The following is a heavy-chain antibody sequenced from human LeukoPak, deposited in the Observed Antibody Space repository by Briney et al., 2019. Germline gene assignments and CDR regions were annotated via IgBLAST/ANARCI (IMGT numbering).Heavy chain of an antibody. D-gene: IGHD6-13*01. CDR2: IYYSGST. V-gene: IGHV4-31*03. J-gene: IGHJ4*02. CDR1: GGSISSGGYY. CDR3: ARDGEAAAAHFDY. Sequence: SETLSLTCTVSGGSISSGGYYWSWIRQHPGKGLEWIGYIYYSGSTYYNPSLKSRVTISVDTSKNQLSLKLSSVTAADTAVYYCARDGEAAAAHFDYWGQGTLVTVSS.